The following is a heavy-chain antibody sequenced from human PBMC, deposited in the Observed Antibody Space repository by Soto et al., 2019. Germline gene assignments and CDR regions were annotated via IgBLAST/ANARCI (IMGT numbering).Heavy chain of an antibody. CDR2: ISDDGSRT. Sequence: PGGSLRLSCAASGFSFHTFEMSWVRQAPGRGLEWVSFISDDGSRTYYADAVKGRFTISRDNSKYMLYLQMNSLTVEDTAVYACVKGGWLDFWGQGTLVTVSS. CDR1: GFSFHTFE. CDR3: VKGGWLDF. D-gene: IGHD3-16*01. J-gene: IGHJ5*01. V-gene: IGHV3-23*01.